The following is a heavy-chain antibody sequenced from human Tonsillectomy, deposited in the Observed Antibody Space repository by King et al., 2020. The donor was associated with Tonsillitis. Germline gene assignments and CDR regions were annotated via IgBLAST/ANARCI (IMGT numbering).Heavy chain of an antibody. J-gene: IGHJ4*02. CDR1: GYNFTIYW. Sequence: VPSGAELKKPGASLKISCKGSGYNFTIYWIGWVRQTPGKGLAWMGIIYPGDSDTRYSPSFQGQVTISADKSISTAYLQWSSLKASDTAMYYCARLRLVPYYFDYWGQGTLVTVSS. CDR2: IYPGDSDT. CDR3: ARLRLVPYYFDY. D-gene: IGHD6-13*01. V-gene: IGHV5-51*03.